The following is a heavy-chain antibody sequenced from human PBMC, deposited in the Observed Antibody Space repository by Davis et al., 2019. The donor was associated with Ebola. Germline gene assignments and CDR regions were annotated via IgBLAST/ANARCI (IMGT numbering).Heavy chain of an antibody. J-gene: IGHJ4*02. D-gene: IGHD3-10*01. V-gene: IGHV3-33*08. CDR1: GFTFSDYG. CDR3: ARDPLAWGSGSYYEDY. Sequence: GESLKISCSVSGFTFSDYGMHWVRQAPGKGLEWVAFIWYDGSNEYYADSVKGRFTISRDNSKNTVYLQMHSLRADDMAVYYCARDPLAWGSGSYYEDYWGQGTLVTVSS. CDR2: IWYDGSNE.